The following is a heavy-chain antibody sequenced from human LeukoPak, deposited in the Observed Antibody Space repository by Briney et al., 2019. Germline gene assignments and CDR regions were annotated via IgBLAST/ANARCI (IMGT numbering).Heavy chain of an antibody. CDR3: ARDITRGDFDY. J-gene: IGHJ4*02. D-gene: IGHD2-2*01. CDR1: GYTFTGYY. V-gene: IGHV1-2*02. Sequence: ASVKVSCKASGYTFTGYYEHWLRQAPGQGLEWMGWINPDSGGTKYAQKFQGRVTMTRDTSINTAYMEVSRLRSDDTAVYYCARDITRGDFDYWGQGTLVTVSS. CDR2: INPDSGGT.